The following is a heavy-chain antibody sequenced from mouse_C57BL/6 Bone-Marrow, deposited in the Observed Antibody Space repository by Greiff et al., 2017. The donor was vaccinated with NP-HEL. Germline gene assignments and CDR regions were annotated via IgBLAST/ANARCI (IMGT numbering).Heavy chain of an antibody. J-gene: IGHJ3*01. V-gene: IGHV3-6*01. Sequence: EVQLQQSGPGLVKPSQSLSLTCSVTGYSITSGYYWNWIRQFPGNKLEWMGYISYDGSNNYNPSLKNRISITRDTSKNQFFLKLNAVTTEDTATYYCASLYYGNPGFAYWGQGTLVTVSA. CDR2: ISYDGSN. CDR3: ASLYYGNPGFAY. CDR1: GYSITSGYY. D-gene: IGHD2-1*01.